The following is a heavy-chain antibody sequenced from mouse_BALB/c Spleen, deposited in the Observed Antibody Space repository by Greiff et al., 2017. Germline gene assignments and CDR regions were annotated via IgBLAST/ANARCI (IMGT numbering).Heavy chain of an antibody. CDR2: IDPETGGT. D-gene: IGHD2-14*01. CDR3: TRKDWEGNYAMDY. J-gene: IGHJ4*01. V-gene: IGHV1-15*01. CDR1: GYTFTDYE. Sequence: QVQLQQSGAELVRPGASVTLSCKASGYTFTDYEMHWVKQTPVHGLEWIGAIDPETGGTAYNQKFKGKATLTADKSSSTAYMELRSLTSEDSAVYYCTRKDWEGNYAMDYWGQGTSVTVSS.